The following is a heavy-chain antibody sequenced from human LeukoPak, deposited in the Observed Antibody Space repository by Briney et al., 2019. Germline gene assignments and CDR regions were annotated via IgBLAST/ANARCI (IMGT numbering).Heavy chain of an antibody. Sequence: KPSETLSLTCTVSGGSISSGDYYWSWIRQPPGKGLEWIGYIYYSGSTNYNPSLKSRVTISVDTSKNQFSLKLSSVTAADTAVYYCARDLTMVRGAEGPVWGQGTMVTVSS. CDR2: IYYSGST. V-gene: IGHV4-61*08. D-gene: IGHD3-10*01. CDR3: ARDLTMVRGAEGPV. J-gene: IGHJ3*01. CDR1: GGSISSGDYY.